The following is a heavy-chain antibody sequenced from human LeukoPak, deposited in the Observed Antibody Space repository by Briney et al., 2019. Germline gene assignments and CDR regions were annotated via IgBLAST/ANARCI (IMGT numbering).Heavy chain of an antibody. CDR3: AIEAIVGAPRGDY. Sequence: LSETLSLTCAVYGGSLSNYYWIWIRQPPGKGLEWIGEINHSGRTHYNPSLKSRVPISIDTSKNQFSLKLSSVTAADTAVYYCAIEAIVGAPRGDYWGQGTPVTVSS. CDR1: GGSLSNYY. V-gene: IGHV4-34*01. D-gene: IGHD1-26*01. J-gene: IGHJ4*02. CDR2: INHSGRT.